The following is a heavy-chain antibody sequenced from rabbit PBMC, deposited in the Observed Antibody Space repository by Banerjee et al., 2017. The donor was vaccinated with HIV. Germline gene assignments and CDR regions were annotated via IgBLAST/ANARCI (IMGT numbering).Heavy chain of an antibody. CDR2: IDAGSSGST. CDR3: ARDGAGAAGYGYADFNL. CDR1: GFTISSYYY. V-gene: IGHV1S45*01. J-gene: IGHJ4*01. Sequence: QEQLEESGGGLVQPEGSLALTCKASGFTISSYYYMCWVRQAPGKGLEWIACIDAGSSGSTYYASWAKGQFTISKTSSTTVTLQMTSLTAADTATYFCARDGAGAAGYGYADFNLWGPGTLVTVS. D-gene: IGHD6-1*01.